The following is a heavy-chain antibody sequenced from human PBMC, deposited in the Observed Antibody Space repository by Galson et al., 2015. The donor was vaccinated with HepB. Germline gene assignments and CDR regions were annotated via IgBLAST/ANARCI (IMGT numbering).Heavy chain of an antibody. J-gene: IGHJ4*02. D-gene: IGHD7-27*01. CDR1: GGTFSSYA. Sequence: SVKVSCKASGGTFSSYAISWVRQAPGQGLEWMGRIIPILGIANYAQKFQGRVTITADKSTSTAYMELSSLRSEDTAVYYCARDRATGDDDYWGQGTLVTVSS. CDR2: IIPILGIA. V-gene: IGHV1-69*04. CDR3: ARDRATGDDDY.